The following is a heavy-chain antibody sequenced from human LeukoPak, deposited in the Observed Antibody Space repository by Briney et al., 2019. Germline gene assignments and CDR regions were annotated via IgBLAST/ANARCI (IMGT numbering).Heavy chain of an antibody. CDR3: ARGPYTDGHYFDY. CDR1: GFTFSDYY. D-gene: IGHD2-2*02. Sequence: GGSLRLSCAASGFTFSDYYMSWIRQAPGKGLEWVSYISSTGSTIYYADSVKGRFTISRDNAKNSLYLQMNSLRAEDTAVYFCARGPYTDGHYFDYWGQGTLATVSS. V-gene: IGHV3-11*04. J-gene: IGHJ4*02. CDR2: ISSTGSTI.